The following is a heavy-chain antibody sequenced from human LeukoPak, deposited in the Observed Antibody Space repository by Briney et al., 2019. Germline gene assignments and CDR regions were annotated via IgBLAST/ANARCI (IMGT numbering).Heavy chain of an antibody. J-gene: IGHJ5*02. V-gene: IGHV3-23*01. CDR3: AKDSDDYVWGSYRYNWFDP. CDR1: GFTFSSYA. D-gene: IGHD3-16*02. CDR2: ISGSGGST. Sequence: GGTLRLSCAASGFTFSSYAMSWVRQAPGKGLEWVSAISGSGGSTYYADSVKGRFTISRDNSKNTLYLQMNSLRAEDTAVYYCAKDSDDYVWGSYRYNWFDPWGQGTLVTVSS.